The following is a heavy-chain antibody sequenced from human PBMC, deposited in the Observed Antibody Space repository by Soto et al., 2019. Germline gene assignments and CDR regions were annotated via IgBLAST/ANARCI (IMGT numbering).Heavy chain of an antibody. CDR2: ISYDGSNK. V-gene: IGHV3-30-3*01. CDR1: GFTFSSYA. D-gene: IGHD1-20*01. Sequence: QVQLVESGGGVVQPGRSLRLSCAASGFTFSSYAMHWVRQAPGKGLEWVAVISYDGSNKYYADSVKGRFTISRDNAKNTLDLQMNSLRAEDTAVYYCARHGLTFDYPEDYFDYWGQGTLVTVSS. J-gene: IGHJ4*02. CDR3: ARHGLTFDYPEDYFDY.